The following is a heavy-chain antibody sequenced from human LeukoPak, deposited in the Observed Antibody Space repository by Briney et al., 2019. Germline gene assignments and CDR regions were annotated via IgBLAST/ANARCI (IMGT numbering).Heavy chain of an antibody. Sequence: GGSLRLSCAASGFTFSSYSMNWVRQAPGKGLEWVSSISSSSSYIYYADSVKGRFTISRDNAKNSLYPQMNSLRAEDTAVYYCARGVGANVEGGADYWGQGTLVTVSS. CDR2: ISSSSSYI. V-gene: IGHV3-21*01. CDR1: GFTFSSYS. J-gene: IGHJ4*02. CDR3: ARGVGANVEGGADY. D-gene: IGHD1-26*01.